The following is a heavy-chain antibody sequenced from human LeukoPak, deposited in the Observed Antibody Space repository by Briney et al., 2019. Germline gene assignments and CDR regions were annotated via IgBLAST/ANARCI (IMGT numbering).Heavy chain of an antibody. Sequence: GGSLRLSCVASGFTLSSCAMSWVRQAPGKGLEWLSTLSASGETTYYADSAKGRFSISRENSENTLYLHMWSLRAEDTAVYYCAKALWFGELLLRPPFDYWGQGTLVTVSS. CDR3: AKALWFGELLLRPPFDY. CDR1: GFTLSSCA. CDR2: LSASGETT. V-gene: IGHV3-23*01. J-gene: IGHJ4*02. D-gene: IGHD3-10*01.